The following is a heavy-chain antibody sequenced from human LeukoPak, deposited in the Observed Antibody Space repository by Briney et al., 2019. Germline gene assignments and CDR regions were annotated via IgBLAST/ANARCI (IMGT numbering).Heavy chain of an antibody. Sequence: SETLSLTCTVSGGSISSGGYYWSWVRQHPGTGLEWIGHISYSGSTYYNPSLESRVVMSIDVSQNQFSLMVSSLTAADTAVYYCARAPGGNSRLDYWGQGTLVTVSS. CDR2: ISYSGST. CDR1: GGSISSGGYY. J-gene: IGHJ4*02. V-gene: IGHV4-31*03. CDR3: ARAPGGNSRLDY. D-gene: IGHD4-23*01.